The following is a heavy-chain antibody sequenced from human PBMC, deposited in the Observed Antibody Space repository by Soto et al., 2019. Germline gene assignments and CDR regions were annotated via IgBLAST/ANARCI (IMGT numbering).Heavy chain of an antibody. CDR1: GGSISSSSYY. V-gene: IGHV4-39*01. D-gene: IGHD6-19*01. CDR3: ARQNAGWREMAFDY. Sequence: QLQLQESGPGLVKPSETLSLTCTVSGGSISSSSYYWGWIRQPPGKGLEWIGSIYYSGSTYYNPSLKSRVTISVDTSKNQFSLKLSAVTAADTAVYYCARQNAGWREMAFDYWGQGTLVTVSS. J-gene: IGHJ4*02. CDR2: IYYSGST.